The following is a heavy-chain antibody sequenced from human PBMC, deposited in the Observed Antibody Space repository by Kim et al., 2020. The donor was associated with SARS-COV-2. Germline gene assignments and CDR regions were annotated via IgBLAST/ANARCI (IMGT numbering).Heavy chain of an antibody. D-gene: IGHD4-17*01. Sequence: ASVKVSCKASGYTFTSYYMHWVRQAPGQGLEWMGIINPSGGSTSYAQKFQGRVTMTRDTSTSTVYMELSSLRSEDTAVYYCARESRDGDYYYYGMDVWGQGTTVTVSS. V-gene: IGHV1-46*01. CDR3: ARESRDGDYYYYGMDV. CDR1: GYTFTSYY. CDR2: INPSGGST. J-gene: IGHJ6*02.